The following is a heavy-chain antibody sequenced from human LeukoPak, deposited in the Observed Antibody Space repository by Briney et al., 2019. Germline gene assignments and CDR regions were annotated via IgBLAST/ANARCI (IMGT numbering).Heavy chain of an antibody. CDR2: INHSGST. V-gene: IGHV4-34*01. Sequence: SETLSLTCAVYGGSFSGYYWSWIRQPPGKGLEWIGEINHSGSTNYNPSLKSRVTISVDTSKNQFSLKLSSVTAADTAVYYCARSGYDYSYYYYMDVWGKGTTVTVSS. J-gene: IGHJ6*03. CDR1: GGSFSGYY. D-gene: IGHD5-12*01. CDR3: ARSGYDYSYYYYMDV.